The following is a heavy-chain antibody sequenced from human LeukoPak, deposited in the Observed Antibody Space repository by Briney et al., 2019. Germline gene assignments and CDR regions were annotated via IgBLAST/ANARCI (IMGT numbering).Heavy chain of an antibody. Sequence: GESLKISCKGSGYNFTNYWISWVRQMPGKGLEWMGTIDPSDSYNNYSSSFQGHVTISADKSISTAYLQWSSLKASDTAMYYCARAYSRSRFDYWGQGTLVTVSS. CDR3: ARAYSRSRFDY. CDR2: IDPSDSYN. CDR1: GYNFTNYW. D-gene: IGHD6-6*01. J-gene: IGHJ4*02. V-gene: IGHV5-10-1*01.